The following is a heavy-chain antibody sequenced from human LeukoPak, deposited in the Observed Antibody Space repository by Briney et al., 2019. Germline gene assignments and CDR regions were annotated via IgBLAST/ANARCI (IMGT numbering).Heavy chain of an antibody. CDR3: ARSQGVKGYFDY. Sequence: ASVKVSCKASGYTFTTYGIGWVRQAPGQGLEWMGIINPSGGSTSYAQKFQGKVTMTRDTSTSTVYMELSSLRSEDTAVYYCARSQGVKGYFDYWGQGTLVTVSS. CDR2: INPSGGST. CDR1: GYTFTTYG. V-gene: IGHV1-46*01. J-gene: IGHJ4*02.